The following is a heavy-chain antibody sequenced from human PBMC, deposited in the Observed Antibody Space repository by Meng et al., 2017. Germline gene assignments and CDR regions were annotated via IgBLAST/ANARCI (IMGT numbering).Heavy chain of an antibody. CDR1: GGVVRGYY. V-gene: IGHV4-34*01. D-gene: IGHD6-13*01. Sequence: QLQLPKLGSGRLMPLVTLSLTCVVYGGVVRGYYWGWIRQPPGKGLEWIGESNHSGSTNYNPSLKSRVTISVDTSKNQFSLKLSSVTAADTAVYYCDRSSSRRPHDYWGQGTLVTVSS. CDR2: SNHSGST. J-gene: IGHJ4*02. CDR3: DRSSSRRPHDY.